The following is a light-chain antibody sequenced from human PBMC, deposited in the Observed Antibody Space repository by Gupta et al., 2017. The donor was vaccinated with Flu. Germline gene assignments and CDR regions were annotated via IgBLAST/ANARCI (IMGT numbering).Light chain of an antibody. J-gene: IGKJ4*01. CDR2: GAS. CDR3: QQYNNWPLT. V-gene: IGKV3-15*01. Sequence: ELGMTQSPATLSASPGERATLSCRASQSVSRNLAWYQQKPGQAPRLLIYGASTRATGIPARFSGSGSGTEFTLTISSLQSEDFAVYYCQQYNNWPLTFGGGTKVEIK. CDR1: QSVSRN.